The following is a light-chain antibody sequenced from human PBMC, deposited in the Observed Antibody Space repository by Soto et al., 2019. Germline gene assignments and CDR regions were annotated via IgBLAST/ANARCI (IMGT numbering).Light chain of an antibody. CDR2: GAS. J-gene: IGKJ4*01. V-gene: IGKV3-15*01. Sequence: EIVMTQSPATLSVSPGERATLSCRASQSVSSNLAWYQQKPGQAPRLLIYGASTRATGIPARFSGSGSGTEFTLTISRLQSEDFAVYYCQQYNNWPINFGGGTKVEIK. CDR3: QQYNNWPIN. CDR1: QSVSSN.